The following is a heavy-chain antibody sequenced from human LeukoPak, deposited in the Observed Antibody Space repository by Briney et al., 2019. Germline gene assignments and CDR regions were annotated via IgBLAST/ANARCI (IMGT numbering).Heavy chain of an antibody. J-gene: IGHJ4*02. CDR1: GGSINNYC. CDR2: IYYTGST. Sequence: PSETLSLTCTVSGGSINNYCWSWIRQPPGKGLECIGHIYYTGSTYYKPSLASRVTISVDTAKNQISLKVSSVTAADTAVYYCARYEEFSTGYSASSPRHYFGHWGQGALVTVSS. V-gene: IGHV4-59*01. CDR3: ARYEEFSTGYSASSPRHYFGH. D-gene: IGHD3/OR15-3a*01.